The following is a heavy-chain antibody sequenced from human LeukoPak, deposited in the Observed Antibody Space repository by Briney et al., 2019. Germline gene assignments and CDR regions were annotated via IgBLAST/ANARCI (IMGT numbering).Heavy chain of an antibody. CDR1: GFTFSSYA. CDR2: IKQDGSKK. Sequence: GGSLRLSCAASGFTFSSYAVSWVRQAPGKGLEWVANIKQDGSKKSYVDSVKGRFTISRDNAKNSLYLQMNSLRAEDTAIYYCTRVGYIDEGIDYWGQGTLVTVSS. V-gene: IGHV3-7*04. CDR3: TRVGYIDEGIDY. D-gene: IGHD5-24*01. J-gene: IGHJ4*02.